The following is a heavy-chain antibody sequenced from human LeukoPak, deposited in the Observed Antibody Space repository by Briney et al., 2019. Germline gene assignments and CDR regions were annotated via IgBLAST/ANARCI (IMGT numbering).Heavy chain of an antibody. V-gene: IGHV1-69*05. CDR3: ARVAHMMTYIDC. J-gene: IGHJ4*02. CDR2: IIPIFGTA. CDR1: GGTFSSYA. Sequence: ASVKVSCKASGGTFSSYAISWVRQAPGQGLEWMGGIIPIFGTANYAQKFQGRVTITTDESTSTTYMELSSLRSEDMAVYYCARVAHMMTYIDCWGQGTLVTVSS. D-gene: IGHD3-16*01.